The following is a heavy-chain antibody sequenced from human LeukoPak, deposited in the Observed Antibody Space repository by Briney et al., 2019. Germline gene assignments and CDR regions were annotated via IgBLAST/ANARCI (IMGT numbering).Heavy chain of an antibody. D-gene: IGHD3-22*01. Sequence: PGRSLRLSCAASGYTFSSYAMHWVRQAPGKGLEWVAVISFDGAITYYGESMKGRFTISRDNVKNTLSLQMNSLRVEDTAVYYCATSGGTYDSSGENSFDYWGQGTLVTVAS. CDR1: GYTFSSYA. CDR3: ATSGGTYDSSGENSFDY. CDR2: ISFDGAIT. V-gene: IGHV3-30-3*01. J-gene: IGHJ4*02.